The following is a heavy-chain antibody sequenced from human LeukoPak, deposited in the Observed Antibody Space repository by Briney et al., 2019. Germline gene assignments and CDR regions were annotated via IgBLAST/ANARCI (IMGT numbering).Heavy chain of an antibody. D-gene: IGHD1-14*01. Sequence: GGSLRLSCAGSGFTFGGYSMHWFRQTPGKGLEWVAVIAYDGSRAFYADSVKGRFTISRDNSKNTMSVQMDDLRAEDTAVYYCTRYNNDHFDCWGQGTLVTVSS. J-gene: IGHJ4*02. CDR1: GFTFGGYS. CDR2: IAYDGSRA. CDR3: TRYNNDHFDC. V-gene: IGHV3-33*03.